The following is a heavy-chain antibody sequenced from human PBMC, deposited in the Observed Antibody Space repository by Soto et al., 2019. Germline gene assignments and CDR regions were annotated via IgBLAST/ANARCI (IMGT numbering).Heavy chain of an antibody. Sequence: ASVKVSCKASGYTFTGYYMHWVRQAPGQGLEWMGWINPNSGGTNYAQKFQGWVTMTRDTSASTAYMELSSLRSEDTAVYYCARVPLLWFGELSGYYYYYGMDVWGQGTTVTVSS. V-gene: IGHV1-2*04. CDR3: ARVPLLWFGELSGYYYYYGMDV. D-gene: IGHD3-10*01. CDR2: INPNSGGT. CDR1: GYTFTGYY. J-gene: IGHJ6*02.